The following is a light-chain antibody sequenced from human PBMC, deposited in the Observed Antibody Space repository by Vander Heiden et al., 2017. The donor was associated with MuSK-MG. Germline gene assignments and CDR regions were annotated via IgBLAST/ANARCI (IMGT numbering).Light chain of an antibody. CDR2: YVS. Sequence: QSALTQPSSVYGSPGQSITFSCTGPSSDIVSYDFVSWYQQRPGKAPKLIICYVSNRPSRVSDRFSGSKSGNEASLTISGLQDEDEADYFCSSYTCSTPLVFGGGTKLTVL. V-gene: IGLV2-14*01. CDR3: SSYTCSTPLV. J-gene: IGLJ2*01. CDR1: SSDIVSYDF.